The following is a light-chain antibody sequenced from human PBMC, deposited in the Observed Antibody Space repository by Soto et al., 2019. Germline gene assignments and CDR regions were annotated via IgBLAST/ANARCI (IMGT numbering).Light chain of an antibody. Sequence: EIVMTQSPATLSVSPGEGATLSCRASQSVNNRLAWYQQKPGQAPRLLIYLGSTRATGVPVRFSGSGSGTEFTLTISSLQSEDFAVYFCQQYHNWKTLGQGTMVEIK. CDR3: QQYHNWKT. CDR1: QSVNNR. V-gene: IGKV3-15*01. J-gene: IGKJ1*01. CDR2: LGS.